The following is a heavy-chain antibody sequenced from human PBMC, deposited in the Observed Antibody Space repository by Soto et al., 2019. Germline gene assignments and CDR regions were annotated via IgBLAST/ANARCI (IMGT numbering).Heavy chain of an antibody. CDR1: GGTFSSYA. Sequence: GASVKVSCKASGGTFSSYAISWVRQAPGQGLEWMGGIIPIFGTANYAQKFQGRVTITADESTSTAYMELSSLRSEDTAVYHCARTPKYYYDSSGYYLGVNWFDPWGQGTLVTVSS. CDR2: IIPIFGTA. J-gene: IGHJ5*02. D-gene: IGHD3-22*01. CDR3: ARTPKYYYDSSGYYLGVNWFDP. V-gene: IGHV1-69*13.